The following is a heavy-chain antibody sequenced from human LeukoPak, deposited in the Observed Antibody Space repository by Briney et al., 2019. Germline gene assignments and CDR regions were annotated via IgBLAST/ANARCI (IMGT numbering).Heavy chain of an antibody. CDR1: GYTFTSYG. CDR3: ARVLAAAGTWARVYYYYYMDV. J-gene: IGHJ6*03. D-gene: IGHD6-13*01. V-gene: IGHV1-2*02. CDR2: INPNSGGT. Sequence: GASVKVSCKASGYTFTSYGISWVRQAPGQGLEWMGWINPNSGGTNYAQKFQGRVTMTRDTSISTAYMELNRLRSDDTAVYYCARVLAAAGTWARVYYYYYMDVWGKGTTVTVSS.